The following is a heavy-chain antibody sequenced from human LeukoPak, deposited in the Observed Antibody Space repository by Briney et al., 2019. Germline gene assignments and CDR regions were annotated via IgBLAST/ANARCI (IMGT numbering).Heavy chain of an antibody. CDR3: ARQEYGSGRRKAAFDI. V-gene: IGHV4-39*01. D-gene: IGHD3-10*01. CDR2: IYYSGST. Sequence: SETLSLTCTVSGGSISSSSYYWGWIRQPPGKGLEWIGSIYYSGSTYYNPSLKCRVTISVDTSKNQFSLKLSSVTAADTAVYYCARQEYGSGRRKAAFDIWGQGTMVTVSS. J-gene: IGHJ3*02. CDR1: GGSISSSSYY.